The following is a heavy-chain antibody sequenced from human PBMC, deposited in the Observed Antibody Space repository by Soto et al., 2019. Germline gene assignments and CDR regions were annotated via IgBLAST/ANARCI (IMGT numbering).Heavy chain of an antibody. CDR2: IIPILGIA. D-gene: IGHD2-2*01. Sequence: SVKVSCKASGGTFSSYTISWVRQAPGQGLEWMGRIIPILGIANYAQKFQGRVTITADKSTSTAYMELSSLRSEDTAVYYCARDLGPGDIVVVPAADKETNYWGQGNLVTVS. J-gene: IGHJ4*02. CDR1: GGTFSSYT. V-gene: IGHV1-69*04. CDR3: ARDLGPGDIVVVPAADKETNY.